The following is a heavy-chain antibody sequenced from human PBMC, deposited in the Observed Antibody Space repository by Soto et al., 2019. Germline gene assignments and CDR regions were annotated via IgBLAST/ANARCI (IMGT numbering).Heavy chain of an antibody. D-gene: IGHD3-3*01. V-gene: IGHV1-18*01. CDR1: GYTFTSYG. CDR2: ISAYNGNT. CDR3: ARVDTIFGVAAQCYDY. Sequence: ASVKVSCKASGYTFTSYGISWVRQAPGQGLEWMGWISAYNGNTNYAQKLQGRVTMTTDKSTSTAYMELRSLRSDDTAVYYCARVDTIFGVAAQCYDYWGQGTLVTVSS. J-gene: IGHJ4*02.